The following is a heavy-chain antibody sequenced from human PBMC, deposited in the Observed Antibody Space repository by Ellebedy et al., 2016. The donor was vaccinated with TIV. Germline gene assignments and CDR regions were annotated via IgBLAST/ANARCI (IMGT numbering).Heavy chain of an antibody. Sequence: ASVKVSCKVSGYTLTELSMHWVRQAPGQGLEWVGTLNPSTGGTSYAQKFQGRVTMTRNTSITTAYMELSSLKSEDTAVYYCARGNYVVHQWGQGTLVTVSS. D-gene: IGHD1-7*01. CDR3: ARGNYVVHQ. CDR2: LNPSTGGT. V-gene: IGHV1-46*01. J-gene: IGHJ4*02. CDR1: GYTLTELS.